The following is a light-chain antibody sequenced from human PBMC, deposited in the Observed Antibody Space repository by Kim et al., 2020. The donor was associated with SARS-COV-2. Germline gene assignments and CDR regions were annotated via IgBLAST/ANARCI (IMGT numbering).Light chain of an antibody. CDR3: QAYDSSLSGSV. J-gene: IGLJ3*02. CDR2: GNR. V-gene: IGLV1-40*01. CDR1: SSTIWADEV. Sequence: VTIACTRSSSTIWADEVVNCYQQLTGTDPILLIYGNRNRPSGGPDRFSVSKSGTSASLAITGLQAEDDADYYCQAYDSSLSGSVFGGGTKLTVL.